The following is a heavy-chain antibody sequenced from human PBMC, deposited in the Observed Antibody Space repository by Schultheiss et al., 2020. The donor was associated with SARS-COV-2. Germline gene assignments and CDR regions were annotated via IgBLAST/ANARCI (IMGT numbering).Heavy chain of an antibody. CDR1: GYTFTSYY. CDR2: ISAYNGNT. Sequence: ASVKVSCKASGYTFTSYYMHWVRQAPGQGLEWMGWISAYNGNTNYAQKLQGRVTMTRDTSISTAYMELSRLRSDDTAVYYCARAPPRVRYGDDHIDYWGQGTLVTVSS. D-gene: IGHD4-17*01. V-gene: IGHV1-2*02. CDR3: ARAPPRVRYGDDHIDY. J-gene: IGHJ4*02.